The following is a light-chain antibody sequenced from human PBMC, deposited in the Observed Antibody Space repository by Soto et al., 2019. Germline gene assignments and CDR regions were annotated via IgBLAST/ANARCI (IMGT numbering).Light chain of an antibody. V-gene: IGKV1-9*01. CDR1: QDISSY. J-gene: IGKJ4*01. CDR2: SAS. CDR3: QQLDTFPLT. Sequence: IQLTQSPSVLSASVGDRVTITCRASQDISSYLAWYQQKPGKAPNLLIYSASTLQSGVPSRFSGSGSVTEFTLTISSLQSEDFATYYCQQLDTFPLTVGGGTKVEVK.